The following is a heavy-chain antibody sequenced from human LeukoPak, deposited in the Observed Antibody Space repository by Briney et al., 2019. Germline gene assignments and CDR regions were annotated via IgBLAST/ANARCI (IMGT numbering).Heavy chain of an antibody. V-gene: IGHV3-9*01. Sequence: GKSLRLSCAASGFTFDDYAMHWVRQAPGKGLEWVSGISWNSGSIGYADSVKGRFTISRDNAKNSLYLQMNSLRAEDTALYYCAKSPFSITISRRYAFDIWGQGTMVTVSS. CDR2: ISWNSGSI. D-gene: IGHD3-9*01. CDR3: AKSPFSITISRRYAFDI. CDR1: GFTFDDYA. J-gene: IGHJ3*02.